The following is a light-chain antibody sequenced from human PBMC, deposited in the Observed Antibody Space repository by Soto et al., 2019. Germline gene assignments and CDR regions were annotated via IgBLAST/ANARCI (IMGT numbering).Light chain of an antibody. Sequence: QSVLTQSPSASGTPGQRVTISCSGGSSNIGGNPVDWYQRFPGTAPKLLIFDSNQRPSGVPDRFSGSKSGTSASLAISGLQAEDEADYYCATWDASVSGWVFGGGTKLTVL. V-gene: IGLV1-44*01. J-gene: IGLJ3*02. CDR3: ATWDASVSGWV. CDR1: SSNIGGNP. CDR2: DSN.